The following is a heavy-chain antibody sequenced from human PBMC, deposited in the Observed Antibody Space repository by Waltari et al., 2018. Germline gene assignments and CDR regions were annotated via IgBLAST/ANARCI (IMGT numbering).Heavy chain of an antibody. CDR3: ATWRENAFDV. CDR1: GYTFTGYF. CDR2: INPNSGGT. J-gene: IGHJ3*01. D-gene: IGHD1-1*01. V-gene: IGHV1-2*05. Sequence: QVQLVQSGAEMQKRGASVKVSCEASGYTFTGYFLHWVRQAPGQGLEWMGRINPNSGGTNYAQKFQGRVTLTRDKSINTAYMDLSRLTSDDTGMYYCATWRENAFDVWGQGTMVTVST.